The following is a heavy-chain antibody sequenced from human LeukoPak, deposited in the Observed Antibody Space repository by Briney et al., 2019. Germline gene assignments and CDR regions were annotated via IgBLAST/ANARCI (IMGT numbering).Heavy chain of an antibody. D-gene: IGHD3-10*01. CDR1: GFTFSSYA. V-gene: IGHV3-23*01. CDR2: ISGSGGST. Sequence: GGSLRLSCAASGFTFSSYAMSWVRQAPGKGLEWVSAISGSGGSTYYADSVKGRFTISRDNSKNTLYLQMNNLRAEDTAVYYCAKRALMGSGSYYYFDYWGQGTLVTVSS. CDR3: AKRALMGSGSYYYFDY. J-gene: IGHJ4*02.